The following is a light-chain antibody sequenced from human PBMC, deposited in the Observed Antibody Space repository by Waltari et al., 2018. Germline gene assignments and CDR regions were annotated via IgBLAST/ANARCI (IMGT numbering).Light chain of an antibody. CDR3: QQYGNSPYT. V-gene: IGKV3-20*01. CDR1: QSVSSSY. CDR2: GAS. Sequence: EIVLTQSPGTLSLSPGERATLSCRASQSVSSSYLAWYQQKPGQAPRLLIYGASSRATGIPDRFSGSGSGTDFTLTISRLVPEDFAVYYCQQYGNSPYTFGQGTNLEIK. J-gene: IGKJ2*01.